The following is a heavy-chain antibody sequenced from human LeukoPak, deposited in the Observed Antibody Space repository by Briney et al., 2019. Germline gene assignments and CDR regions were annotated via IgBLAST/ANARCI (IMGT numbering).Heavy chain of an antibody. CDR3: ARDPPRSSWSTYNNAMEV. V-gene: IGHV1-18*04. J-gene: IGHJ6*02. Sequence: GASVKVSCKASGYSLTSYAINWVRQAPGQGLEWMGWISAYNGNTQYSQKVQGRVTMTTDASTSTAYMELVSLTSDDTAVYYCARDPPRSSWSTYNNAMEVWGQGTTVTVS. D-gene: IGHD6-13*01. CDR1: GYSLTSYA. CDR2: ISAYNGNT.